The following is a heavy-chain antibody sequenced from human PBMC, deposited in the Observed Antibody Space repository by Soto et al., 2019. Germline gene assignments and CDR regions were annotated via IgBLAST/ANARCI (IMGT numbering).Heavy chain of an antibody. CDR1: GGTFSTYA. CDR2: ITPVVGTA. Sequence: QVQLVQSGAEVEKPGSSVKVSCKASGGTFSTYAISWMRQAPGQGLEWMGGITPVVGTANYAQKFQGRVRITADESTSTAYLELSSLTPEDTAVYYCEREGAAAAGRMDVWGQGTTVTVSS. V-gene: IGHV1-69*01. J-gene: IGHJ6*02. CDR3: EREGAAAAGRMDV. D-gene: IGHD6-13*01.